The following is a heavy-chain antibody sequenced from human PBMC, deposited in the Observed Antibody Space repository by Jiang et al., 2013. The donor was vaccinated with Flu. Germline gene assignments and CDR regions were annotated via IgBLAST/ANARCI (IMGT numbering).Heavy chain of an antibody. D-gene: IGHD6-19*01. CDR3: ARLNSGESRAGIAVAGSGYGWFDP. J-gene: IGHJ5*02. Sequence: LEWMGIIYPGDSDTRYSPSFQGQVTISADKSISTAYLQWSSLKASDTAMYYCARLNSGESRAGIAVAGSGYGWFDPWGQGTLVTVSS. V-gene: IGHV5-51*01. CDR2: IYPGDSDT.